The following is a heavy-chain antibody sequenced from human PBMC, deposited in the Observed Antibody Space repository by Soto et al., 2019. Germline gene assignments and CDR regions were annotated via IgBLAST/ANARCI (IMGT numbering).Heavy chain of an antibody. V-gene: IGHV3-21*01. J-gene: IGHJ6*02. CDR1: GFTFSSYS. CDR2: ISSSSSYI. CDR3: AREVEAARRNYYYGMDV. Sequence: GGSLRLSCAASGFTFSSYSMNWVRQAPGKGLEWVSSISSSSSYIYYADSVKGRFTISRDNAKNSLYLQMNSLRAEDTAVYYCAREVEAARRNYYYGMDVWGQGTTVTVSS. D-gene: IGHD6-6*01.